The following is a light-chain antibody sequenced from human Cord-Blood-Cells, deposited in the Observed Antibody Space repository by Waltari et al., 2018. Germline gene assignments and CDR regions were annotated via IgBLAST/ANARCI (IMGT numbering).Light chain of an antibody. V-gene: IGLV2-8*01. CDR2: EVS. CDR3: SCYAGSNNVV. J-gene: IGLJ2*01. Sequence: QSALTQPPSASGSPGQSVTISCTGTSSDAGGYNYVSWYQQHQGKGPKLSIYEVSKRHSGVPVRFSGSKSGNTASLTVSGRQAEDEADYSCSCYAGSNNVVFGGGTKLTVL. CDR1: SSDAGGYNY.